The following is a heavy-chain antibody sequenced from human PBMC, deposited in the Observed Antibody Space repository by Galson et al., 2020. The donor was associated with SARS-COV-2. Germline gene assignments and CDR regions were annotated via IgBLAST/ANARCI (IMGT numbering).Heavy chain of an antibody. CDR1: GFTFSSYS. Sequence: GGSLRLSCAASGFTFSSYSMNWVRQAPGKGLEWVSSISSSSSYIYYADLVKGRFTISRDNAKNSLYLQMNSPRAEDTAVYYCARAWVMITVGGEFFDYWGQGTLVTGSS. J-gene: IGHJ4*02. CDR2: ISSSSSYI. CDR3: ARAWVMITVGGEFFDY. D-gene: IGHD3-16*01. V-gene: IGHV3-21*01.